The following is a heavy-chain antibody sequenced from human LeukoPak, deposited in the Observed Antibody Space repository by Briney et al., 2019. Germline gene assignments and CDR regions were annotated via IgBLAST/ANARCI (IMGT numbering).Heavy chain of an antibody. CDR3: ATRRDHGMDV. V-gene: IGHV1-24*01. Sequence: ASVKVSCNVSGCTRAELSVHWVRQAPGKRREWMGGCDPEDGEAIDGQRLQGGVAMTGDTSTRAAEMEVGSVRSEDTAVYYCATRRDHGMDVWGQGTTVTVSS. J-gene: IGHJ6*01. CDR1: GCTRAELS. CDR2: CDPEDGEA.